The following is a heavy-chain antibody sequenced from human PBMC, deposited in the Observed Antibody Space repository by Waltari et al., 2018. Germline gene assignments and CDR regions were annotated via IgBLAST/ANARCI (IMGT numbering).Heavy chain of an antibody. CDR1: GLIFSTAW. D-gene: IGHD2-8*02. CDR3: GDFTAFDY. J-gene: IGHJ4*02. CDR2: IKSRITGGTT. V-gene: IGHV3-15*02. Sequence: EVQLVESGGALVEPGGSLSTSCAGSGLIFSTAWMHWARQAPGKGLEWVGRIKSRITGGTTEYGAPVKGRFTISRDDSKDTVYLQMNSLKTEDTGVYYCGDFTAFDYWGQGSLVIVSS.